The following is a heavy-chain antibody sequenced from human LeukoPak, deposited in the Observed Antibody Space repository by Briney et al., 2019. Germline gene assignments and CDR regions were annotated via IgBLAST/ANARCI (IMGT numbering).Heavy chain of an antibody. V-gene: IGHV4-59*08. Sequence: SATLSLSYTVSGGSISSYYRSLIRPPPGKGLERIWNIYYSGSTNYNPSLKSRVTISIDTSNNQFSLELSTVTAADTAVYYCARHGRYLTVAAGGPFDYWGQGTLVTVSS. CDR2: IYYSGST. J-gene: IGHJ4*02. CDR3: ARHGRYLTVAAGGPFDY. D-gene: IGHD6-13*01. CDR1: GGSISSYY.